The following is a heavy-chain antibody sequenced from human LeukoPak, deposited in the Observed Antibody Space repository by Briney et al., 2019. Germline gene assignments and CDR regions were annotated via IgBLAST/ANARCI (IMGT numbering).Heavy chain of an antibody. J-gene: IGHJ4*02. CDR2: MGGSGDSP. CDR3: ARDWSADY. CDR1: GFTFSSYA. V-gene: IGHV3-23*01. Sequence: PGGSLRLSCKASGFTFSSYAMTWVRQAPGKGLEWVSAMGGSGDSPKYADSVKGRFTMSRDSSRNTVYLQMNRLRPDDTAVYYCARDWSADYWGQGTLVTVSS.